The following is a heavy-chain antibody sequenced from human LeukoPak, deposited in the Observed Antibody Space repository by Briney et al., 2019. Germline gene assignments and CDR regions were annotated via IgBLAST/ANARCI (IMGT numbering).Heavy chain of an antibody. CDR2: IYYSGST. V-gene: IGHV4-59*01. Sequence: SETLSLTCTVSGGSLSNYYWSWIRQPPGEGLEWIGYIYYSGSTSYNPSLKSRVTISVDTSTTQFSLRLSSVTAADTAVYFFARYCSGVSCYSRALDYWGQGTLVTVSS. CDR1: GGSLSNYY. D-gene: IGHD2-15*01. J-gene: IGHJ4*02. CDR3: ARYCSGVSCYSRALDY.